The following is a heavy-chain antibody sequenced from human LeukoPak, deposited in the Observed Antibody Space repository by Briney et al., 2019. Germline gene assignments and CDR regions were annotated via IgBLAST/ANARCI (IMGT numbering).Heavy chain of an antibody. CDR1: GYTFTGYY. J-gene: IGHJ4*02. Sequence: ASVKVSCKASGYTFTGYYMHWVRQAPGQGLEWMGWINPNSGGTNYAQKFQGRVTMTRDTSISTAYMELRSLRSDDTAVYYCARSRRDCSSTSCLFDYWGQGTLVTVSS. D-gene: IGHD2-2*01. CDR3: ARSRRDCSSTSCLFDY. V-gene: IGHV1-2*02. CDR2: INPNSGGT.